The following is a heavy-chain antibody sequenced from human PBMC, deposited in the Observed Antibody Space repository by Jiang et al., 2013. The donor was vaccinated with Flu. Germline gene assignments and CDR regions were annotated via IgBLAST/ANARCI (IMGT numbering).Heavy chain of an antibody. CDR2: IYYSGST. J-gene: IGHJ4*01. Sequence: GSGLVKPSETLSLTCTVSGGSISSSSYYWGWIRQPPGKGLEWIGSIYYSGSTYYNPSLKSRVTISVDTSKNQFSLKLSSVTATDTAVYYCARRKDYYDSSGYYYTRAASFDY. V-gene: IGHV4-39*01. CDR1: GGSISSSSYY. D-gene: IGHD3-22*01. CDR3: ARRKDYYDSSGYYYTRAASFDY.